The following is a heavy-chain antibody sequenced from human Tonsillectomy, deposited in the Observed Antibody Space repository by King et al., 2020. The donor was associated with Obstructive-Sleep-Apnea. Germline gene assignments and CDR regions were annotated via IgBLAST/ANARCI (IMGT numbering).Heavy chain of an antibody. V-gene: IGHV2-5*02. D-gene: IGHD6-19*01. CDR3: AHRSSGGPSGFDY. J-gene: IGHJ4*02. Sequence: TLKESGPTLVKPTQTLTLTCTFSGVSLSTSGVGVGWIRQAPGKALEWLALIYWDDDKRYSPSLKSRRTITKDASENQVVLKMTDMDPVDTATYYCAHRSSGGPSGFDYWGQGTLVTVSS. CDR1: GVSLSTSGVG. CDR2: IYWDDDK.